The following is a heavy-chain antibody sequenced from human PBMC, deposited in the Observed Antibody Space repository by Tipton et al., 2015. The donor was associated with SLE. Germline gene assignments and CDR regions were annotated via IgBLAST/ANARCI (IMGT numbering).Heavy chain of an antibody. CDR2: ICSTGDT. CDR1: GGSISIINCH. Sequence: TLSLTCIVSGGSISIINCHWDWVRQPPGKGLEWIGSICSTGDTYYNPSLKSRVTIFVDTSKNQFSLRLTSVTAADTAIYYCARHQVHGDHDYWGQGTLITVSS. J-gene: IGHJ4*02. V-gene: IGHV4-39*01. CDR3: ARHQVHGDHDY. D-gene: IGHD4-17*01.